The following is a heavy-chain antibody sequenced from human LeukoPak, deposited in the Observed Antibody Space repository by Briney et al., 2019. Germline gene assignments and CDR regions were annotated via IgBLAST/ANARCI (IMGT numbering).Heavy chain of an antibody. D-gene: IGHD2-15*01. V-gene: IGHV3-21*01. CDR2: ISSSSSYI. J-gene: IGHJ3*02. Sequence: GGSLRLSCAASGFTFSSYSMNWVRQAPGKGLEWVSSISSSSSYIYYADSVKGRFTISRQNAKNSLFLQMNSLRAEDTAVYYCARHRSGGSQDDAFDIWGQGTMVTVSS. CDR1: GFTFSSYS. CDR3: ARHRSGGSQDDAFDI.